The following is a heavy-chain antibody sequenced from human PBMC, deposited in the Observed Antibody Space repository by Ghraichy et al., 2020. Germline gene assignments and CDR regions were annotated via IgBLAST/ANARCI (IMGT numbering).Heavy chain of an antibody. V-gene: IGHV3-49*03. CDR3: TRDAPSRWPDTQYYYYYYGMDV. Sequence: ALRLSCTASGFTFGDYAMSWFRQAPGKGLEWVGFIRSKAYGGTTEYAASVKGRFTISRDDSKSIAYLQMNSLKTEDTAVYYCTRDAPSRWPDTQYYYYYYGMDVWGQGTTVTVSS. D-gene: IGHD2-15*01. CDR1: GFTFGDYA. J-gene: IGHJ6*02. CDR2: IRSKAYGGTT.